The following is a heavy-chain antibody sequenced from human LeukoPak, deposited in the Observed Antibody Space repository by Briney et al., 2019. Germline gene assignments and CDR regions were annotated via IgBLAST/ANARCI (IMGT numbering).Heavy chain of an antibody. CDR3: ARDFDCSSTSCYDQGDY. D-gene: IGHD2-2*01. J-gene: IGHJ4*02. CDR2: INPSGGST. CDR1: GYTFASYS. V-gene: IGHV1-46*01. Sequence: ASVKVSCKASGYTFASYSMHWVRQAPGQGLEWMGIINPSGGSTSYAQKFQGRVTMTRDTSTSTVYMELSSLRSEDTAVYYCARDFDCSSTSCYDQGDYWGQGTLVTVSS.